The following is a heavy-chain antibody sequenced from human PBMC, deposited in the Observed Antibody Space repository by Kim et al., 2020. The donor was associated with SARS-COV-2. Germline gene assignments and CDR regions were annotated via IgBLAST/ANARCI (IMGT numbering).Heavy chain of an antibody. D-gene: IGHD1-26*01. V-gene: IGHV3-15*01. CDR3: TTLLVGATDYYYYGMDV. J-gene: IGHJ6*02. CDR2: IKSKTDGGTT. Sequence: GGSLRLSCAASGFTFSNAWMSWVRQAPGKGLEWVGRIKSKTDGGTTDYAAPVKGRFTISRDDSKNTLYLQMNSLKTEDTAVYYCTTLLVGATDYYYYGMDVWGQGTTVTVSS. CDR1: GFTFSNAW.